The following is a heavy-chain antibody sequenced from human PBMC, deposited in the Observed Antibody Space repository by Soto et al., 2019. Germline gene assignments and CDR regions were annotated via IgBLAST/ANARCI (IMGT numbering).Heavy chain of an antibody. D-gene: IGHD3-22*01. V-gene: IGHV3-23*01. J-gene: IGHJ4*02. Sequence: HPGGSLRLSCAASGFTFRSYAMSWVRQAPGKGLEWVSSIAGSGANKYYPDSVKGRFTISRDNSRNTLFLRLASLRVEDTAVYYCAKGWTYYYDNSGFYFDYWGQGTAATVSS. CDR1: GFTFRSYA. CDR2: IAGSGANK. CDR3: AKGWTYYYDNSGFYFDY.